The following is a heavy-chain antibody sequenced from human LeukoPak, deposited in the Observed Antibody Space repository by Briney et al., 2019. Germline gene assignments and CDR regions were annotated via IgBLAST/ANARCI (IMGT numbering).Heavy chain of an antibody. J-gene: IGHJ6*03. D-gene: IGHD2-15*01. V-gene: IGHV4-34*01. Sequence: SETLSLTCAVYGGSFSGYYWSWIRQPPGKGLEWIGEINHSGSTNYNPSLKSRVTISVDTSKNQFSLKLSSVTAADTAVYYCARSVEGYCSGGSCYYYSYYMDVWGKGTTVTVSS. CDR1: GGSFSGYY. CDR3: ARSVEGYCSGGSCYYYSYYMDV. CDR2: INHSGST.